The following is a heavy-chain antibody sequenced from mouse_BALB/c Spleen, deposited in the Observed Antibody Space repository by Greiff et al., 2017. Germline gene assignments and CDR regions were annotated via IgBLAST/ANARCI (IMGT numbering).Heavy chain of an antibody. V-gene: IGHV4-1*02. CDR3: ARDRGYYGNYDWYFDV. CDR1: GFDFSRYW. J-gene: IGHJ1*01. D-gene: IGHD2-1*01. CDR2: INPDSSTI. Sequence: EVKLVESGGGLVQPGGSLKLSCAASGFDFSRYWMSWVRQAPGKGLEWIGEINPDSSTINYTPSLKDKFIISRDNAKNTLYLQMSKVRSEDTALYYCARDRGYYGNYDWYFDVWGAGTTVTVSS.